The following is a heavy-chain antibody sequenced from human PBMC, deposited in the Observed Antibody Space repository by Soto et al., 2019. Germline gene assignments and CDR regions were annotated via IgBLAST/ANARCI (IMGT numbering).Heavy chain of an antibody. Sequence: QVQLQQWGAGLLKPSETLSLTCAVYGGSFSGYYWSWIRQPPGKGLEWIGEINHSGSTNYNPSLKRRVTISVDTSKNQFSLKLSSVTAADTAVYYCARSHYYGSGSYYNPTHYGMDVWGQGTTVTVSS. D-gene: IGHD3-10*01. CDR1: GGSFSGYY. J-gene: IGHJ6*02. CDR2: INHSGST. CDR3: ARSHYYGSGSYYNPTHYGMDV. V-gene: IGHV4-34*01.